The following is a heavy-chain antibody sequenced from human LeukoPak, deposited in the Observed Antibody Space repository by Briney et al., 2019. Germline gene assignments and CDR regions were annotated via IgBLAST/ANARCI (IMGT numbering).Heavy chain of an antibody. CDR1: GFSFSRYA. V-gene: IGHV3-48*04. J-gene: IGHJ4*02. D-gene: IGHD3-10*01. Sequence: QSGGSLRLSCAASGFSFSRYAMNWVRQAPGKGLEWVSYINAESSDILYPDSVRGRFTISRDNAKNSLYLQMNSLRAEDTAVYYCAKVLLDYYGSGSYYYYFDYWGQGTLVTVSS. CDR2: INAESSDI. CDR3: AKVLLDYYGSGSYYYYFDY.